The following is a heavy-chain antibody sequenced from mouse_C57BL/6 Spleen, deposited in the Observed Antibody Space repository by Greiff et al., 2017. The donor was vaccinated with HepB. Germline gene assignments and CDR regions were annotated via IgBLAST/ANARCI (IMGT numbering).Heavy chain of an antibody. J-gene: IGHJ3*01. Sequence: EVTLVESGGGLVQPGGSLKLSCAASGFTFSDYYMYWVRQTPEKRLEWVAYISNGGGSTYYPDTVKGRFTISRDTAKNTLYLQMSRRKSEDTAMYYSARHDYGSRYTWFAYWGQGTLVTVSA. D-gene: IGHD1-1*01. CDR1: GFTFSDYY. CDR3: ARHDYGSRYTWFAY. V-gene: IGHV5-12*01. CDR2: ISNGGGST.